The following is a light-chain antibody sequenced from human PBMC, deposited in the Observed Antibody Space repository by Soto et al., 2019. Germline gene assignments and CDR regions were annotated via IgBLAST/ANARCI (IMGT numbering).Light chain of an antibody. Sequence: DIQMTQSPSAMSASVGDRFTITGLASQGISNYLAWYQQKPGKVPKRLIYDASSLQSGVPSRFSGSGSGTEFTLTISSLQPEDFATYYCLQHKSYPITFGQGTRLEIK. CDR1: QGISNY. CDR2: DAS. J-gene: IGKJ5*01. CDR3: LQHKSYPIT. V-gene: IGKV1-17*03.